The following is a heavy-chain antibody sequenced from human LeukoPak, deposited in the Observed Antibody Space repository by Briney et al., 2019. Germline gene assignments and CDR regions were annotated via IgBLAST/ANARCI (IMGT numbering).Heavy chain of an antibody. CDR1: GGSISTYY. V-gene: IGHV4-59*01. D-gene: IGHD3-22*01. J-gene: IGHJ5*02. CDR3: ARGTFSDSSGYYPRAYNWFDP. Sequence: SETLSLTCTVSGGSISTYYWNWIRQPPGKGLEWIGYIYYSGTTNYNPPLKSRVSMSVDTSKNQFSLKLSSVTAADTAVYYCARGTFSDSSGYYPRAYNWFDPWGQGTLVTVSS. CDR2: IYYSGTT.